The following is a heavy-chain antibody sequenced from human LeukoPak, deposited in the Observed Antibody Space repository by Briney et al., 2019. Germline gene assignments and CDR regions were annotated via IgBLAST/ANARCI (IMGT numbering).Heavy chain of an antibody. V-gene: IGHV4-34*01. D-gene: IGHD2-15*01. J-gene: IGHJ5*02. CDR2: INHSGST. CDR1: GGSFSGYY. Sequence: PETLSLTCAVYGGSFSGYYWSWIRQPPGKGLGWIGEINHSGSTNYNPSLKSRVTISVDTSKNQFSLKLSSVTAADTAVYYCARAVAGIVVVVAAKETDNWFDPWGQGTLVTVSS. CDR3: ARAVAGIVVVVAAKETDNWFDP.